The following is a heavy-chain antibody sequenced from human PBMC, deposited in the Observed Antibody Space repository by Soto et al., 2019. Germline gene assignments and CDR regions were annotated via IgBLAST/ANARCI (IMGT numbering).Heavy chain of an antibody. V-gene: IGHV6-1*01. D-gene: IGHD6-6*01. CDR3: ASDEALSYRSSSAWFDP. J-gene: IGHJ5*02. CDR2: TYYRSKWYN. Sequence: SQTLSLTCAISGDSVSSNSAAWNWIRQSPSRGLEWLGRTYYRSKWYNDYAVSVKSRITINPDTSKNQFSLQLNSVTPEDTAVYYCASDEALSYRSSSAWFDPSGQGTLVTGAS. CDR1: GDSVSSNSAA.